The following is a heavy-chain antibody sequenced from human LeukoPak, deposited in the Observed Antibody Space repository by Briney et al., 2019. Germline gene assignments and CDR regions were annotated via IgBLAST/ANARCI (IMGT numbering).Heavy chain of an antibody. V-gene: IGHV1-46*01. Sequence: GASVTVSCKASGYTFTSYYMHWVRQAPGQGLEWMGIINPSGGSTSYAQKFQGRVTMTRDMSTSTVYMELSSLRPEDTAVYYCARAPEPIYGSGSYLEFWGQGTLVTVSS. D-gene: IGHD3-10*01. CDR3: ARAPEPIYGSGSYLEF. J-gene: IGHJ4*02. CDR1: GYTFTSYY. CDR2: INPSGGST.